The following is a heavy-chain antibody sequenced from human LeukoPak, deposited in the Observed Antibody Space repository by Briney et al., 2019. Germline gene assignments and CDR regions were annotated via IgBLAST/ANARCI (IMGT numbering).Heavy chain of an antibody. D-gene: IGHD3-22*01. CDR3: ASEPGRYDGSGYYSDY. CDR2: ISSSSSYI. Sequence: KAGGSLRLSCAASGFTFSIYSMNWVRQAPGKGLEWVSSISSSSSYIYYADSVKGRFTISRDNAKNSLYLQMNSLRAEDTAVYYCASEPGRYDGSGYYSDYWGQGTLVTVSS. CDR1: GFTFSIYS. V-gene: IGHV3-21*01. J-gene: IGHJ4*02.